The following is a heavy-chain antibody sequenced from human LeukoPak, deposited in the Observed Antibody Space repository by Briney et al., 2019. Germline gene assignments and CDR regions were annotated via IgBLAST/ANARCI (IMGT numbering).Heavy chain of an antibody. V-gene: IGHV1-46*01. CDR3: SRSEDSWASNGMDV. Sequence: ASVKVSCKASGYTFTNYYVHWVRQAPGQGLEWMGIINPIGGSTNYAHNFQGRVSMTRDTSTSTVYMELNSLRPEDTAIYYCSRSEDSWASNGMDVWGQGTRVTVSS. CDR2: INPIGGST. J-gene: IGHJ6*02. D-gene: IGHD3-16*01. CDR1: GYTFTNYY.